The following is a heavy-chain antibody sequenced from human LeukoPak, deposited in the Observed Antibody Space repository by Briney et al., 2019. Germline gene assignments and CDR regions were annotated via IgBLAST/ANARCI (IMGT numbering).Heavy chain of an antibody. J-gene: IGHJ4*02. CDR1: GFTVSSSF. CDR2: IYSGGAT. CDR3: ARERSGSYYTFEY. Sequence: GGSLRLSCAASGFTVSSSFISWVRQSPGKGLEWVALIYSGGATHYADAVKGRFTIARDTSKNTVYLQMNSLRAADTAVYYCARERSGSYYTFEYWGLGALVTVSS. V-gene: IGHV3-66*02. D-gene: IGHD1-26*01.